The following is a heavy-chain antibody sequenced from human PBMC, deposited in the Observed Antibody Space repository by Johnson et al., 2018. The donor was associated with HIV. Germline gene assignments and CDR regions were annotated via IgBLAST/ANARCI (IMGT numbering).Heavy chain of an antibody. J-gene: IGHJ3*02. Sequence: VLLLESGGGVVQPGRSLRLSCAASGFTFSRYAMHWVRQAPGKGLEWVAVLSYDGSSKYYADSVKGRLTISRDNSKNTLYLQMNSLRAEDTAVYYCARDVIDAFDIWGQGTKVTVSS. V-gene: IGHV3-30-3*01. CDR2: LSYDGSSK. CDR1: GFTFSRYA. D-gene: IGHD2-21*01. CDR3: ARDVIDAFDI.